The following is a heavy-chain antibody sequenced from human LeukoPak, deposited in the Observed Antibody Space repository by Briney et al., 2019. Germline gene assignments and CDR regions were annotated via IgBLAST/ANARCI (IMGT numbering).Heavy chain of an antibody. CDR3: VSFYETY. CDR2: INGDGSWT. Sequence: GGSLRLSCAASGFTFSSYWMNWARQAPGKGLVWVSHINGDGSWTTYADSVKGRFTIPKDNAKNTVYLQMNNLRAEDTAVYYCVSFYETYWGRGTLVTVSS. CDR1: GFTFSSYW. V-gene: IGHV3-74*01. D-gene: IGHD2-2*01. J-gene: IGHJ4*02.